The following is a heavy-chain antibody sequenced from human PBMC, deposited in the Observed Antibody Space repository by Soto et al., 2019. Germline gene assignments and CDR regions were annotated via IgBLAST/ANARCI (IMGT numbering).Heavy chain of an antibody. J-gene: IGHJ4*02. CDR3: AEGNDGYGLYYFES. Sequence: APVKVSCKDCCLTFTSYAITLLRPDPGQGLEWMGWISAYNGATNYVQNLQGRVTITADESTSTAYMELSSLRSEDTAVYYCAEGNDGYGLYYFESWGQGTLVTVSS. D-gene: IGHD5-12*01. V-gene: IGHV1-18*01. CDR2: ISAYNGAT. CDR1: CLTFTSYA.